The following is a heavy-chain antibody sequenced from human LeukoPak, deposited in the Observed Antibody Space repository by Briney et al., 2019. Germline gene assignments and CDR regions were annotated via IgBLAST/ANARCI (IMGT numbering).Heavy chain of an antibody. Sequence: PSETLSLTCTVSGGSISSSSYYWGWIRQSPGKGLEWIGDIYNTGSTNYNPSLKSRATISGDTSKNQFSLKLSSVTAADTAVYCCARREGNGRFDPWGQGTLVTVSS. CDR3: ARREGNGRFDP. CDR2: IYNTGST. V-gene: IGHV4-61*05. CDR1: GGSISSSSYY. D-gene: IGHD4-23*01. J-gene: IGHJ5*02.